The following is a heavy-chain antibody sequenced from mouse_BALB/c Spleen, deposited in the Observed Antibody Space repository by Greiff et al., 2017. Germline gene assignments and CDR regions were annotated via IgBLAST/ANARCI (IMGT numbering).Heavy chain of an antibody. CDR2: INPSTGYT. D-gene: IGHD2-4*01. V-gene: IGHV1-7*01. CDR3: ANYDSWFAY. J-gene: IGHJ3*01. CDR1: GYTFTSYW. Sequence: QVQLQQSGAELAKPGASVKMSCKASGYTFTSYWMHWVKQRPGQGLEWIGYINPSTGYTEYNQKFKDKATLTADKSSSTACMQLSSLTSEDSAVYYCANYDSWFAYWGQGTLVTVSA.